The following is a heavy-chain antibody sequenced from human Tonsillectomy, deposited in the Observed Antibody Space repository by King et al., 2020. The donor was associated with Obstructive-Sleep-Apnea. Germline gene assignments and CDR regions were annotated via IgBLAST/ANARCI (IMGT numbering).Heavy chain of an antibody. Sequence: VQLVEAGGGLVQPGGSLRLSCAASGFTFRSYSMNWFRQAPGKGREWVSYISSSSSTIYYADSVKGRFTISRENAKNSLYLQMNSLIAEDTAVYYCARDSLPYYDSSGYYYDDAFDIWGQGTMVTVSS. CDR2: ISSSSSTI. CDR3: ARDSLPYYDSSGYYYDDAFDI. J-gene: IGHJ3*02. CDR1: GFTFRSYS. V-gene: IGHV3-48*01. D-gene: IGHD3-22*01.